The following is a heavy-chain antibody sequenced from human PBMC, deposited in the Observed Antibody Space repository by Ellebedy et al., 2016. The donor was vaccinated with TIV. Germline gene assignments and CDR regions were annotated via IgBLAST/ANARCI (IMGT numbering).Heavy chain of an antibody. J-gene: IGHJ5*02. CDR2: IYYSGST. CDR3: ARWFGELLYVRWFEP. V-gene: IGHV4-39*01. D-gene: IGHD3-10*01. Sequence: SETLSLTCTVSGGSISRSSYYWGWIRQPPGKGLEWIGSIYYSGSTDYNPSLKSRVTISADTSKNQFSLRLSSVTAADTAVYYCARWFGELLYVRWFEPWGQGTLVTVSS. CDR1: GGSISRSSYY.